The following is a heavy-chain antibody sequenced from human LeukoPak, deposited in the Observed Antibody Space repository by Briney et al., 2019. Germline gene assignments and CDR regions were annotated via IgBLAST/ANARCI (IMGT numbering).Heavy chain of an antibody. J-gene: IGHJ4*02. V-gene: IGHV3-53*01. CDR3: ARIEDYDSSGYYGGY. Sequence: GRSLRLSCAASGFTVSSNYMSWVRQAPGKGLEWVSVIYSGGSTYYADSVKGRFTISRDNSKNTLYLQMNSLRAEDTAVYYCARIEDYDSSGYYGGYWGQGTLVTVSS. CDR2: IYSGGST. CDR1: GFTVSSNY. D-gene: IGHD3-22*01.